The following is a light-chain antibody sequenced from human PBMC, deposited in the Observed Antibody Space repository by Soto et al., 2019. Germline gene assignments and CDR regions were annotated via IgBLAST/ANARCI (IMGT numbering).Light chain of an antibody. CDR1: QSVSSN. J-gene: IGKJ2*01. Sequence: EIVMTQSPDILSVSPGERATLSCRASQSVSSNLAWYQQKPGQSPRLLIYGASTRATGIPIRFSGSGSGTEFTLTISSLQPEDFATYFCQQTNSPYTFGQGTKVDIK. V-gene: IGKV3-15*01. CDR2: GAS. CDR3: QQTNSPYT.